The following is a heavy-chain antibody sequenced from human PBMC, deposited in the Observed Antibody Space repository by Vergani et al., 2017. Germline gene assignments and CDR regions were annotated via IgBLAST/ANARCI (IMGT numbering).Heavy chain of an antibody. CDR3: AKDKVLRYFDWLGYFDY. CDR2: LSYDGSNK. Sequence: QVQLVESGGGVVQPGRSLRLSCAASGFTFSSYGMHWVRQAPGKGLEWVAVLSYDGSNKYYADSVKGRFTISRDNSKNTLYLQMNSLRAEDTAVYYCAKDKVLRYFDWLGYFDYWGQGTLVTVSS. J-gene: IGHJ4*02. V-gene: IGHV3-30*18. CDR1: GFTFSSYG. D-gene: IGHD3-9*01.